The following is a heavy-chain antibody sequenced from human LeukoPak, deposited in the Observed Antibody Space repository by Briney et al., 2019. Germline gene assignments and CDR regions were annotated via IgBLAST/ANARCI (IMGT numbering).Heavy chain of an antibody. J-gene: IGHJ4*02. Sequence: GGSLRLSCAASGFTFSSYAMSWVRQAPGKGLEWVSAISGSGGSTYYADSVKGRFTISRDNSKNTLYLQMNSLRAEDTAVYYCAREGLAIFGVVIIAFDYWGQGTLVTVSS. CDR2: ISGSGGST. V-gene: IGHV3-23*01. D-gene: IGHD3-3*01. CDR1: GFTFSSYA. CDR3: AREGLAIFGVVIIAFDY.